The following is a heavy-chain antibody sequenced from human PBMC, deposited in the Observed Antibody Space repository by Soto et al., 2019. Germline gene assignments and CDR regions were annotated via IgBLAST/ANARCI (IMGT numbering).Heavy chain of an antibody. Sequence: GASVEVSCKACGGRLGSYAISWVRQAPGQGLEWMGGIIPIFGTANYAQKFQGRVSMTTDTSTTTAYMELRSLRSDDTAVYYCARVVPGAEAWFGPWGQGTPVTVS. V-gene: IGHV1-69*05. J-gene: IGHJ5*02. CDR1: GGRLGSYA. D-gene: IGHD2-2*01. CDR3: ARVVPGAEAWFGP. CDR2: IIPIFGTA.